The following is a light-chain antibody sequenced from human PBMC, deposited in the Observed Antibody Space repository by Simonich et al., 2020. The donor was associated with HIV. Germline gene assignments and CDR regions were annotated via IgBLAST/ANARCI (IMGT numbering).Light chain of an antibody. CDR2: WAS. Sequence: EIVMTQSPATLSVSPGERATLSCRASQSVSSNLAWYQQKPGQPPNLLFYWASTRESGVPDRFSGSGSGTDFTLTISSLQAEDVAVYYCQQYYSTPPTFGQGTKVEIK. CDR3: QQYYSTPPT. V-gene: IGKV4-1*01. CDR1: QSVSSN. J-gene: IGKJ1*01.